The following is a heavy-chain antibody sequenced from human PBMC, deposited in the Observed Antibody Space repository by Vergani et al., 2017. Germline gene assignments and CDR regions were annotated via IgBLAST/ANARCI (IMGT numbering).Heavy chain of an antibody. CDR2: IYYSGST. V-gene: IGHV4-59*01. J-gene: IGHJ5*02. D-gene: IGHD2-15*01. Sequence: QVQLQESGPGLVKPSETLSLTCTVSGGSISSYYWSWIRQPPGKGLEWIGYIYYSGSTNYNPSLKSRVTISVDTSKNQFSLKLSSVTAADTAVYYCARVVAAARFDTWGQGTLVTVSS. CDR3: ARVVAAARFDT. CDR1: GGSISSYY.